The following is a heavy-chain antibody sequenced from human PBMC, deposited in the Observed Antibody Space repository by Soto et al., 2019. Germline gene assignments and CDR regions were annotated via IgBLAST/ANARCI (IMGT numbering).Heavy chain of an antibody. V-gene: IGHV1-69*13. J-gene: IGHJ6*02. CDR1: GGTFSSYA. Sequence: SVKVSCKASGGTFSSYAISWVRQAPGQGLEWMGGIIPIFGTANYAQKFQGRVTITADESTGTAYMELSSLRSEDTAVYYCARERHCSGGSCYPHYYYGMDVWGQGTTVTVSS. CDR2: IIPIFGTA. D-gene: IGHD2-15*01. CDR3: ARERHCSGGSCYPHYYYGMDV.